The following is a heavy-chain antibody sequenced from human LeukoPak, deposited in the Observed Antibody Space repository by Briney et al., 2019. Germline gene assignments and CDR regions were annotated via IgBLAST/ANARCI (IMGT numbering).Heavy chain of an antibody. CDR3: AREPVDTAMTFGY. CDR1: GGTFSSYA. Sequence: GASVKVSCKASGGTFSSYASRWVRQAPGQGLEWMGGIIPMFGTADYAQKLQGRVTITADKSTSTAYMELSSLRSEDTAVYYCAREPVDTAMTFGYWGQGTLVTVSS. CDR2: IIPMFGTA. J-gene: IGHJ4*02. V-gene: IGHV1-69*06. D-gene: IGHD5-18*01.